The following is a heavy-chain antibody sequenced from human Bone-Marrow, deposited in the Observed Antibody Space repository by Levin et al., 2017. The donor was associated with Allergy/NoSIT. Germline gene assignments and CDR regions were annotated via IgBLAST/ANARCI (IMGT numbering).Heavy chain of an antibody. CDR3: ARTGEGHWFDP. J-gene: IGHJ5*02. CDR2: VSAYNGNT. Sequence: GESLKISCTAYGYTFTSSGISWVRQAPGQGLEWMGWVSAYNGNTNYAQKFRGRVTLTTDTSTNTIYMELRSLGYDDTAVYYCARTGEGHWFDPWGQGTLVTVSS. CDR1: GYTFTSSG. V-gene: IGHV1-18*01. D-gene: IGHD3-16*01.